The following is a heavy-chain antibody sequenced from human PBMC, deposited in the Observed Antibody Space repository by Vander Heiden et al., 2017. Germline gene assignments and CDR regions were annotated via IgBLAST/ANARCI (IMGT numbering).Heavy chain of an antibody. CDR3: AKGESGSSGFFDY. V-gene: IGHV3-23*01. CDR2: ISGSGGST. CDR1: GFTFSSYA. J-gene: IGHJ4*02. Sequence: EVQLLESGGGVVKPGGSLRPSCAASGFTFSSYAMSWVRQAPGKGLEWVSAISGSGGSTYYADSVKGRFTISRDNSKNTLYLQMNSLRAEDTAVYYCAKGESGSSGFFDYWGQGTLVTVSS. D-gene: IGHD1-26*01.